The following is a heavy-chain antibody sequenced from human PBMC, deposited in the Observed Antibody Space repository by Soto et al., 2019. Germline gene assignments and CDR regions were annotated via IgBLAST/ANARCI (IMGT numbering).Heavy chain of an antibody. J-gene: IGHJ5*02. D-gene: IGHD1-1*01. CDR2: IYATGTT. Sequence: PSETLSLTCTVSGASISGFYWSWIRKSAGKGLEWIGRIYATGTTDYNPSLKSRVMMSVDTSKEQFPLKLRSVTAADTAVYYCVRDGTKTLRDWFDPWGQGISVTVSS. V-gene: IGHV4-4*07. CDR3: VRDGTKTLRDWFDP. CDR1: GASISGFY.